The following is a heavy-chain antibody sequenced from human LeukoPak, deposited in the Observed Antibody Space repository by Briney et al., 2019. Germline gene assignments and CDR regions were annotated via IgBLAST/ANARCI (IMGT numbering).Heavy chain of an antibody. Sequence: GGSLRLSCAASGFTFSSYSMNWVRQAPGKGLEWVAVISYDGSNKYYADSVKGRFTISRDNSKNTLYLQMNSLRAEDTAVYYCARTPIDYSNSGYFDYWGQGTLVTVSS. D-gene: IGHD4-11*01. CDR3: ARTPIDYSNSGYFDY. CDR1: GFTFSSYS. V-gene: IGHV3-30*03. J-gene: IGHJ4*02. CDR2: ISYDGSNK.